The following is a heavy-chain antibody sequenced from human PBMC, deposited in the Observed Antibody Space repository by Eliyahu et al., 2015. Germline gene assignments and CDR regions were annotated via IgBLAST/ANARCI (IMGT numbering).Heavy chain of an antibody. D-gene: IGHD6-6*01. Sequence: QVQLQESGPGLVKPSETLSLTCTVSGGSISSYYWSWIRQPPGKGLEWIGYIYYSGSTNYNPSLKSRVTISVDTSKNQFSLKLSSVTAADTAVYYCARNGGHSSSSGFDYWGQGTLVTVSS. CDR1: GGSISSYY. J-gene: IGHJ4*02. CDR3: ARNGGHSSSSGFDY. V-gene: IGHV4-59*01. CDR2: IYYSGST.